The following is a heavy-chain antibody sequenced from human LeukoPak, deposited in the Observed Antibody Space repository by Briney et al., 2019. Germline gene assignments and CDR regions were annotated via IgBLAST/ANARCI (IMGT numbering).Heavy chain of an antibody. CDR2: IYTSGST. CDR3: ARDQNSRYNWFDP. CDR1: GGSISSGDYY. V-gene: IGHV4-61*02. Sequence: SQTLFLTCTVSGGSISSGDYYWSWIRQPAGKGLEWIGRIYTSGSTNYNPSLKSRVTMSVDTSKNQFSLKLSSVTAADTAVYYCARDQNSRYNWFDPWGQGTLVTVSS. J-gene: IGHJ5*02. D-gene: IGHD2/OR15-2a*01.